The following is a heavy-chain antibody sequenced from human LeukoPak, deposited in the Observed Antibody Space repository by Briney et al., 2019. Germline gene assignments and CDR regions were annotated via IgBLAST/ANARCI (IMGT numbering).Heavy chain of an antibody. Sequence: GGSLRLSCAASGFTVSSNYMSWVRQAPGKGLEWVSVIYSGGSTYYADSVKGRFTISRDNSKNTLYLQMNSLRAEDTAVYYCARQRRDGYNPLDYWGQGTLVTVSS. V-gene: IGHV3-53*01. CDR2: IYSGGST. CDR1: GFTVSSNY. J-gene: IGHJ4*02. CDR3: ARQRRDGYNPLDY. D-gene: IGHD5-24*01.